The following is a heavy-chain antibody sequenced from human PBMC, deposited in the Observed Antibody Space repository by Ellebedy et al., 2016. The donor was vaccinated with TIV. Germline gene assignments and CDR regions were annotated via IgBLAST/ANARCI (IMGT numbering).Heavy chain of an antibody. CDR1: GFPFRNYA. V-gene: IGHV3-30-3*01. CDR2: VSFDIDKK. J-gene: IGHJ4*02. Sequence: GESLKISCEASGFPFRNYAMHWVRQSPRKGLEWVAIVSFDIDKKFYTDSVKGRFTISRDNSKNTLYLDMNSLGVDDTAVNYCARDLTQYASGAGLSDSWGQGTLVTVSS. CDR3: ARDLTQYASGAGLSDS. D-gene: IGHD2-2*01.